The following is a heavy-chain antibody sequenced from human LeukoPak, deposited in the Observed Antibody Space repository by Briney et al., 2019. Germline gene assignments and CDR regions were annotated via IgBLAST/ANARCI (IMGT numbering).Heavy chain of an antibody. CDR1: GFTFSRYW. V-gene: IGHV3-74*03. Sequence: GGSLRLSCAASGFTFSRYWMHWVRQAPGKGLMWVSRISPDGSTTLYADSVKGRFTISRDNAKNTLYLQMNSLGAEDTAVYYCARGPSYYYDSSGYYYPNYWGQGTLVTVSS. CDR3: ARGPSYYYDSSGYYYPNY. D-gene: IGHD3-22*01. J-gene: IGHJ4*02. CDR2: ISPDGSTT.